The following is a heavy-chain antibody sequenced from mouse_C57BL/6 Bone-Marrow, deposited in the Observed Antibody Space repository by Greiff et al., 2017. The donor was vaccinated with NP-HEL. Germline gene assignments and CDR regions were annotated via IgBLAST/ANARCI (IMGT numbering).Heavy chain of an antibody. CDR1: GYTFTSYS. Sequence: QVQLKQPGAELVRPGSSVKLSCKASGYTFTSYSMDWVKQRPGQGLEWIGNFHPSDSEPTYNQKFKDKATLTVDKSSSTAYMQLSSLTSEDSAVYYCARSPMVTAWDAMDYWGQGTSVTVSS. D-gene: IGHD2-2*01. CDR2: FHPSDSEP. J-gene: IGHJ4*01. CDR3: ARSPMVTAWDAMDY. V-gene: IGHV1-61*01.